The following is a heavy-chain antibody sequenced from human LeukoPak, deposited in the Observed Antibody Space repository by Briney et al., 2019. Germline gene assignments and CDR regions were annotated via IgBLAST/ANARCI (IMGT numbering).Heavy chain of an antibody. CDR1: GYTLTGYY. J-gene: IGHJ3*02. Sequence: GASVKVACKASGYTLTGYYMHWVRQAPGQGVEWGGWINPKSGGTNYAQKFQGRVTMTRDTSISTAYMELSRLRSDDTAVYYCARDRGCSSTSCYTGAFDIWGQGTMVTVSS. CDR3: ARDRGCSSTSCYTGAFDI. V-gene: IGHV1-2*02. CDR2: INPKSGGT. D-gene: IGHD2-2*02.